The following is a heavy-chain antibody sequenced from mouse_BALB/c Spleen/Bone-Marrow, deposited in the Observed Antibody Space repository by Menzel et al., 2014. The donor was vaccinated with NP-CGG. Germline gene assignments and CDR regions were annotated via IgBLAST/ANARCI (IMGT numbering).Heavy chain of an antibody. CDR1: GFNIKDTY. D-gene: IGHD1-1*01. Sequence: EVKLQESGAELVKPGASVKLSCTASGFNIKDTYMHWVMQRPEQGLEWIGRIDPAYGNTKYDPKFQGKATITADTSSNTAYLQLSSLTSEDTAVYYCARYRYYGSSYAMDYWGQGTSVTVSS. CDR3: ARYRYYGSSYAMDY. V-gene: IGHV14-3*02. CDR2: IDPAYGNT. J-gene: IGHJ4*01.